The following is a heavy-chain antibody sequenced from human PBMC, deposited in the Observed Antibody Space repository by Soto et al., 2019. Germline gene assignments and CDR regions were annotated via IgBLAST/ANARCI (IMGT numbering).Heavy chain of an antibody. CDR1: GFTFSSYG. Sequence: LRLSCAASGFTFSSYGMHWVRQAPGKGLERVAVIWYDGSNKYYADSVKGRFTISRDNSKNTLYLQMNSLRAEDTAVYYCARGAPYYDFWSGYSHYGMDVWGQGTTVTVSS. CDR3: ARGAPYYDFWSGYSHYGMDV. D-gene: IGHD3-3*01. J-gene: IGHJ6*02. CDR2: IWYDGSNK. V-gene: IGHV3-33*01.